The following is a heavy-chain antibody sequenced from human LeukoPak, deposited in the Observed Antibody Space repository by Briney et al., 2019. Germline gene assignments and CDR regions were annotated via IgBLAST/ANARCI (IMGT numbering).Heavy chain of an antibody. Sequence: GGSLRLSCAASGFTFSSYGMHWVPQAPGKGLEWVAVIWYDGSNKYYADSVKGRFTISRDNAKNSLFLEMSSLRADDTAVYFCARDVEGGTFDIWGQGTTVTVSS. CDR1: GFTFSSYG. D-gene: IGHD3-16*01. CDR3: ARDVEGGTFDI. J-gene: IGHJ3*02. CDR2: IWYDGSNK. V-gene: IGHV3-33*01.